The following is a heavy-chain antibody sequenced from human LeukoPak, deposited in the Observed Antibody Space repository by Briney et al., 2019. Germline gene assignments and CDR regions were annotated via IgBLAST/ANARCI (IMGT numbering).Heavy chain of an antibody. Sequence: TPSETLSLTCTVSGGSISSYYWSWIRQPAGKGLEWIGRIYTSGSTNYNPSLKSRVTMSVDTSKNQFSLKLSSVTAADTAVYYCARDDTYYYDSSGYYYFDYWGQGTLVTVSS. V-gene: IGHV4-4*07. D-gene: IGHD3-22*01. CDR1: GGSISSYY. CDR3: ARDDTYYYDSSGYYYFDY. J-gene: IGHJ4*02. CDR2: IYTSGST.